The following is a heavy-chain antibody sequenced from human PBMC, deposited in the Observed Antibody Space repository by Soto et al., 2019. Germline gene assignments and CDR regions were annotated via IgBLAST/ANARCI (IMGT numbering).Heavy chain of an antibody. CDR2: INHSGST. V-gene: IGHV4-34*01. Sequence: SETLSLTCAVYGGSFSGYYWSWIRQPPGKGLEWIGEINHSGSTNYNPSLKSRVTISVDTSKNQFSLKLSSVTAADTAVYYCARHQDIVVVVADPIAFDIWGQGTRVTVSS. CDR1: GGSFSGYY. J-gene: IGHJ3*02. CDR3: ARHQDIVVVVADPIAFDI. D-gene: IGHD2-15*01.